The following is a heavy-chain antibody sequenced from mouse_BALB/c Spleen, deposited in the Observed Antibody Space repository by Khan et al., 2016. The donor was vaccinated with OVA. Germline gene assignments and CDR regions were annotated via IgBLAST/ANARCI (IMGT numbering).Heavy chain of an antibody. D-gene: IGHD1-1*01. CDR2: ISYSGNT. Sequence: EVELVESGPGLVKPSQSLSLTCTVTGYSITSDYAWNWIRQFPGNKLGWMGYISYSGNTKYNPSLKSRISIPRNTSKNQFLLQLTSVTFEDTATYYWARIYGGDFDYWGQGTTLTVSS. J-gene: IGHJ2*01. V-gene: IGHV3-2*02. CDR3: ARIYGGDFDY. CDR1: GYSITSDYA.